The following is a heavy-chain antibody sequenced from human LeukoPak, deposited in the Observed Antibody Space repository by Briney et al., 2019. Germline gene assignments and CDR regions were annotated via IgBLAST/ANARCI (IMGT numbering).Heavy chain of an antibody. V-gene: IGHV1-8*01. Sequence: ASVKVCCKASGYTFTRYDINWERQAPGQGLEWLGWMNPNNGNTGYAQKFQGRVTMTRSTSIDTAYMELNTLTSDDTAAYYCARGFYYYGLDVWGQGTTVTVSS. J-gene: IGHJ6*02. CDR2: MNPNNGNT. CDR3: ARGFYYYGLDV. CDR1: GYTFTRYD.